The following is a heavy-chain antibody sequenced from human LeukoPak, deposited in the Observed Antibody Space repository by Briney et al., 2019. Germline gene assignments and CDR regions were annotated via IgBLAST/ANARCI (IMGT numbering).Heavy chain of an antibody. CDR3: ARRIVVVTAPGGYFGY. Sequence: SQTLSLTCIVSGGSISSGTYYWSWIRQHPGKGLEWIGYIYYSGSTYYNPSLKSRVTISVDTSKSQFSLKLSSVTAADTAVYYCARRIVVVTAPGGYFGYWGQGTLVTVSS. CDR1: GGSISSGTYY. V-gene: IGHV4-31*03. J-gene: IGHJ4*02. CDR2: IYYSGST. D-gene: IGHD2-21*02.